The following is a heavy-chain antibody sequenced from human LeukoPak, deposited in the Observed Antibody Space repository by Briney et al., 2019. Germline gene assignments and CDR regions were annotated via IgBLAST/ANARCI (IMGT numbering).Heavy chain of an antibody. J-gene: IGHJ6*03. D-gene: IGHD2-15*01. Sequence: PSETLSLTCTISGGSINSYYWSWIRQPPGKGLEWIGYIYYSGSTNYNPSLKSRVTISLDTSKNQFSLKVSSVTAADTAVYYCARGYCSGGSCYSYYYYNYMDVWGKGTTVTVSS. CDR3: ARGYCSGGSCYSYYYYNYMDV. V-gene: IGHV4-59*12. CDR1: GGSINSYY. CDR2: IYYSGST.